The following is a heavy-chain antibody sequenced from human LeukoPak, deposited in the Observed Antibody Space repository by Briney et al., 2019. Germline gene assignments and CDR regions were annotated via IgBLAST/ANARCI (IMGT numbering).Heavy chain of an antibody. CDR2: INHSGST. Sequence: PSETLSLTCAVYGGSFSGYYWSWIRQPPGKGLEWIGEINHSGSTNSNPSLKSRVTISVDTSKNQFSLKLSSVTGADTAVYYCARGRGVGATGNFDYWGQGTLVTVSS. CDR3: ARGRGVGATGNFDY. J-gene: IGHJ4*02. CDR1: GGSFSGYY. V-gene: IGHV4-34*01. D-gene: IGHD1-26*01.